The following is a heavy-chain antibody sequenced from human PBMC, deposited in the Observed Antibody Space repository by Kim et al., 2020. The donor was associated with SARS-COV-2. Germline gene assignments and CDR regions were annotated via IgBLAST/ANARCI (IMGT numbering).Heavy chain of an antibody. V-gene: IGHV1-69*04. Sequence: SVKVSCKASGGTFSSYAISWVRQAPGQGLEWMGRIIPILGIANYAQKFQGRVTITADKSTSTAYMELGSLRSEDTAVYYCARELSHYYYYYGMDVWGQGTTVTVSS. CDR1: GGTFSSYA. CDR2: IIPILGIA. J-gene: IGHJ6*02. CDR3: ARELSHYYYYYGMDV.